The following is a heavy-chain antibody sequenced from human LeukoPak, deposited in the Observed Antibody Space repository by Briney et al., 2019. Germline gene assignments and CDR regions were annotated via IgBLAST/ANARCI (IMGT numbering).Heavy chain of an antibody. CDR3: ARGRANYYGSGSYGRGIFDY. CDR1: GGSFSGYY. CDR2: INHSGST. D-gene: IGHD3-10*01. V-gene: IGHV4-34*01. J-gene: IGHJ4*02. Sequence: ASETLSLTCAVYGGSFSGYYWSWIRQPPGKGLEWIGEINHSGSTNYNPSLKSRATISVDTSKNQFSLKLSSVTAADTAVYYCARGRANYYGSGSYGRGIFDYWGQGTLVTVSS.